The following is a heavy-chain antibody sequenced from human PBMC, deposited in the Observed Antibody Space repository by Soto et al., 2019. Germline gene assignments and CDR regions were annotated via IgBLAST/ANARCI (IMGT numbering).Heavy chain of an antibody. D-gene: IGHD3-22*01. J-gene: IGHJ4*02. V-gene: IGHV3-23*01. Sequence: GGSLRLSCAASGFTFSSYAMSWVRQAPGKGLEWVSAISGSGGSTYYADSVKGRFTISRDNSKNTLYLQMNSLRAEDTAVYYCANSITMIVVVNWQGYWGQGTLVTVSS. CDR3: ANSITMIVVVNWQGY. CDR2: ISGSGGST. CDR1: GFTFSSYA.